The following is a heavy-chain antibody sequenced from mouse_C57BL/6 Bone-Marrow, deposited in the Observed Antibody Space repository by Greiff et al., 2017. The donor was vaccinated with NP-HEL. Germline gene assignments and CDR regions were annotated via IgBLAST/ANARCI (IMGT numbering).Heavy chain of an antibody. CDR3: TLYYSNFMDY. Sequence: EVKLQESGAELVRPGASVKLSCTASGFNIKDDYMHWVKQRPEQGLEWIGWIDPENGDTEYASKFQGKATITADTSSNTAYLQLSSLTSEDTAVYYCTLYYSNFMDYWGQGTSVTVSS. D-gene: IGHD2-5*01. CDR2: IDPENGDT. J-gene: IGHJ4*01. V-gene: IGHV14-4*01. CDR1: GFNIKDDY.